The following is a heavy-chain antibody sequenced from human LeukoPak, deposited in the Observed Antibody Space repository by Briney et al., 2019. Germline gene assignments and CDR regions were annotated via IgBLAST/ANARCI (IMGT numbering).Heavy chain of an antibody. D-gene: IGHD3-10*01. CDR3: AREYPSIVRGGPFDL. V-gene: IGHV4-34*01. CDR1: GGSFSGYY. Sequence: PSETLSLTCAVSGGSFSGYYWSWIRQPPGKGLEWIGEINHSGSTNYNPSLKSRVTISVHTSKNQFSLKLSSVTAADTAVYYCAREYPSIVRGGPFDLWGRGTLVTVSS. CDR2: INHSGST. J-gene: IGHJ2*01.